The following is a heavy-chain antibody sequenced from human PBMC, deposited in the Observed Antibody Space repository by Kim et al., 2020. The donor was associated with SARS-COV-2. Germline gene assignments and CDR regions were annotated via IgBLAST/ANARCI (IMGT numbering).Heavy chain of an antibody. J-gene: IGHJ4*02. Sequence: GGSLRLSCAASGSTYTKYVVNWVRQAPGKGLEWVSATSGSGASTYYADFVAGRFSVSRDNSKSTLYLQMDSLRVDDTAVYYCAMTSDWYRSFDYWGQGTLVTVSS. V-gene: IGHV3-23*01. CDR2: TSGSGAST. D-gene: IGHD3-9*01. CDR3: AMTSDWYRSFDY. CDR1: GSTYTKYV.